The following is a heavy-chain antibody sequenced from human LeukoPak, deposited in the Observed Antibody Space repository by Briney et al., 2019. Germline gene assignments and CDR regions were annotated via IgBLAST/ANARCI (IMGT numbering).Heavy chain of an antibody. D-gene: IGHD6-13*01. V-gene: IGHV3-21*01. CDR2: ISSSSSYI. Sequence: GGSLRLSCAASGFTFSSYSMNWVRQAPGKGLEWVSSISSSSSYIYYADSVKGRFTISRDNAKNSLYLQMNSLRAEDTAVYYCARATHTGIAAAGTLSAFDIWSQGTVVTVSS. CDR3: ARATHTGIAAAGTLSAFDI. J-gene: IGHJ3*02. CDR1: GFTFSSYS.